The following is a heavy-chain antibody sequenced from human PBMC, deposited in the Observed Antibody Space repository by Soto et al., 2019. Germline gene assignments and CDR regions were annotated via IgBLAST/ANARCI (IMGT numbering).Heavy chain of an antibody. CDR2: IYYSGTT. J-gene: IGHJ5*02. CDR3: ARSVFP. CDR1: GGSISSGGYY. V-gene: IGHV4-31*03. Sequence: QVQLQESGPGLVKPSQTLSLTCTVSGGSISSGGYYWSWIRQHPGKGLEWIGYIYYSGTTYYNPSIKSRVTLSVDTSKHQSSLKLHPVTAAHTAVYYSARSVFPWGQGTLVTVSS.